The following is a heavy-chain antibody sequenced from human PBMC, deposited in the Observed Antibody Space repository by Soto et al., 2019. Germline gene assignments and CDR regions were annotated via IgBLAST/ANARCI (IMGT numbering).Heavy chain of an antibody. CDR2: IYNSGRT. V-gene: IGHV4-30-4*01. CDR1: GGSISSDDYY. CDR3: ARDLGARSGALDI. D-gene: IGHD3-16*01. Sequence: SETPSLTCTVSGGSISSDDYYWSWIRQPPGKGLEWIGYIYNSGRTSYNPSLESRFTISLDTSKNQFSLRLRSVTAADTAVYFCARDLGARSGALDIWGQGTKVTVSS. J-gene: IGHJ3*02.